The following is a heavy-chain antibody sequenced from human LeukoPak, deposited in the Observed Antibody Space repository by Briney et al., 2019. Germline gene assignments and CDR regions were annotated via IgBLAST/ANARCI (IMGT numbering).Heavy chain of an antibody. D-gene: IGHD3-10*01. CDR3: SKHPRITMVRGVIFPDY. CDR2: ISGSGGST. V-gene: IGHV3-23*01. J-gene: IGHJ4*02. Sequence: GGSLRLSCAAAGFTFSSYAMSWVRQAPGKGLEWVSAISGSGGSTYYADSVKGRFTISRDNSKNTLYLQMNSLRAEDTAVYYCSKHPRITMVRGVIFPDYWGQGTLVTVSS. CDR1: GFTFSSYA.